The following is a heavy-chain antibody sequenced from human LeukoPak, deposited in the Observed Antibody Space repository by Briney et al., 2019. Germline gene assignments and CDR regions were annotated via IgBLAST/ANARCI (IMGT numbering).Heavy chain of an antibody. CDR3: ARDRTGTTSRRWFDP. CDR1: GGTFSSYA. CDR2: IIPIFGTA. Sequence: SVKVSCKASGGTFSSYAISWVRQAPGQGLEWMGRIIPIFGTANYAQKFQGRVTITTDESTSTAYMERSRLRSEDTAVYYCARDRTGTTSRRWFDPWGQGTLVTVSS. V-gene: IGHV1-69*05. J-gene: IGHJ5*02. D-gene: IGHD1-1*01.